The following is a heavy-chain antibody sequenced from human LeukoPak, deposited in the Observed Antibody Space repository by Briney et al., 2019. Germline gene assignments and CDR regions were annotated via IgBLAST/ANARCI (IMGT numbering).Heavy chain of an antibody. D-gene: IGHD1-1*01. CDR3: ARESPSTFYFDY. CDR2: IKVYGDTT. J-gene: IGHJ4*02. CDR1: GYTFTGYY. V-gene: IGHV1-46*01. Sequence: ASVKVSCKASGYTFTGYYIHWVRQAPGQGLEYMGIIKVYGDTTIYAQRFQGRITMTRDTSTSTVYMELSSLNSEDTAVYYCARESPSTFYFDYWGQGTLVTVSS.